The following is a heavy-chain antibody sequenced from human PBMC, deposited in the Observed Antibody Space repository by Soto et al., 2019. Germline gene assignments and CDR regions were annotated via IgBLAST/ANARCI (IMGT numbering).Heavy chain of an antibody. V-gene: IGHV3-48*01. Sequence: GGSLRLSCAASGFTFSSYSMNWVRQAPGKGLEWVSYISSSGSTIYYADSVKGRFTISRDNAKNSLYLQMNSLRAEDTAVYYCARDHPYYYDSSGPVWGQGTLVTVPS. D-gene: IGHD3-22*01. CDR2: ISSSGSTI. CDR3: ARDHPYYYDSSGPV. J-gene: IGHJ4*02. CDR1: GFTFSSYS.